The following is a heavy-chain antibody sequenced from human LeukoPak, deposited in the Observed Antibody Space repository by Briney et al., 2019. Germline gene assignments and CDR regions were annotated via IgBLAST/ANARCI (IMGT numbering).Heavy chain of an antibody. CDR2: IYYSGST. Sequence: NSSETLSLTCTVSGGSISSSSYYWGWIRQPPGKGLEWIGSIYYSGSTYYNPSLKSRVNISVDTSKKQFSLKLRYVTAADTAVYYCARALDLRFTPGGQGTLVTVSS. V-gene: IGHV4-39*07. D-gene: IGHD3-9*01. CDR3: ARALDLRFTP. J-gene: IGHJ5*02. CDR1: GGSISSSSYY.